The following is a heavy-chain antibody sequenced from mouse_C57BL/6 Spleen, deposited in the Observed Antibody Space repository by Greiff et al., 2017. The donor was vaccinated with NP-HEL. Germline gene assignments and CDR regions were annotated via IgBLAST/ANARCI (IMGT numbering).Heavy chain of an antibody. V-gene: IGHV1-64*01. CDR2: IHPNSGST. CDR1: GYTFTSYW. CDR3: ARSDYDDGYAMDY. Sequence: QVQLQQPGAELVKPGASVKLSCKASGYTFTSYWMHWVKQRPGQGLEWIGMIHPNSGSTNYNEKFKSKATLTVDKSSSTAYMQLSSLTSEDYAVYYCARSDYDDGYAMDYWGQGTSVTVSS. D-gene: IGHD2-4*01. J-gene: IGHJ4*01.